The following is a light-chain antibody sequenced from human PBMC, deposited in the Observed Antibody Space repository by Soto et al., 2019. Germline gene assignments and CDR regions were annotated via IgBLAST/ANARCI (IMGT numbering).Light chain of an antibody. CDR2: EVS. J-gene: IGLJ1*01. CDR3: SSYTPSSTFFYV. V-gene: IGLV2-14*01. CDR1: SSDVGGYNY. Sequence: QSALTQPASVSGSPGQSITISCTGTSSDVGGYNYVSWYQQYPGKAPKLMIYEVSNRPSGVSNRFSGSKSGNTASLTISGLQAEDEAEYYCSSYTPSSTFFYVFGIGTKLTVL.